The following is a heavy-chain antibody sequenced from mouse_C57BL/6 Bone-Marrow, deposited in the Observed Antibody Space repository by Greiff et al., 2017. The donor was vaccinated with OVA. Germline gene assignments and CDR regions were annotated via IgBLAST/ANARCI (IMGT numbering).Heavy chain of an antibody. CDR2: IRNKANNHAT. J-gene: IGHJ3*01. CDR3: TIYYYGSSPAWFAY. Sequence: EVKLVESGGGLVQPGGSMKLSCAASGFTFSDAWMDWVRQSPEKGLEWVAEIRNKANNHATSYAESVKGRFTISSDDSKSSVYLQMNSLRAEDTGIYYCTIYYYGSSPAWFAYWGQGTLVTVSA. CDR1: GFTFSDAW. D-gene: IGHD1-1*01. V-gene: IGHV6-6*01.